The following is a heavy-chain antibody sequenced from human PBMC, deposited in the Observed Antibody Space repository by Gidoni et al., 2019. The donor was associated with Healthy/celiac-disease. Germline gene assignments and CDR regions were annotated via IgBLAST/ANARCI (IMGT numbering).Heavy chain of an antibody. CDR1: AGSVSRGSYY. Sequence: QVQLQESGPGLVKPSETLSLTSNVSAGSVSRGSYYWSWIRQLPGNGLDWIGSIYSGVSTNYNPSLKRRVTISVDPSTNQFSLKLSSVTAADTAVYYCARVHSSSPTYWYFDLWVRGTLVTVSS. CDR2: IYSGVST. V-gene: IGHV4-61*01. CDR3: ARVHSSSPTYWYFDL. D-gene: IGHD6-6*01. J-gene: IGHJ2*01.